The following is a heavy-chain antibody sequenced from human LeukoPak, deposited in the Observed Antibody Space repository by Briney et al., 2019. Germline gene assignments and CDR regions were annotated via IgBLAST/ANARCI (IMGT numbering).Heavy chain of an antibody. CDR3: SRTTIQLWLLGRAFDI. CDR1: GVSISSSNSY. CDR2: IYYSGNT. Sequence: PSETLSLTCAVSGVSISSSNSYWGWIRQPPGKGLEWIGSIYYSGNTYYNASLKSRVPISVDTSKNLFSLKVTSVTSAHTPVFYWSRTTIQLWLLGRAFDIWGQGTMVTVSS. V-gene: IGHV4-39*01. D-gene: IGHD5-18*01. J-gene: IGHJ3*02.